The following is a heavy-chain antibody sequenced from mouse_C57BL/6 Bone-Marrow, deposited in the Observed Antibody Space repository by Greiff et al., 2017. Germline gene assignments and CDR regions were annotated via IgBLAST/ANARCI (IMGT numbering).Heavy chain of an antibody. CDR1: GYAFTNYL. D-gene: IGHD2-3*01. CDR3: VLLLFAY. CDR2: INPGSGGT. V-gene: IGHV1-54*01. J-gene: IGHJ3*01. Sequence: QVQLQQSGAELVRPGTSVKVSCKASGYAFTNYLIEWVKQRPGQGLEWIGVINPGSGGTNYNEKFKGKATLTADKSSSTAYMQLSSLTSEDAAVYFGVLLLFAYWGQGTLVTVSA.